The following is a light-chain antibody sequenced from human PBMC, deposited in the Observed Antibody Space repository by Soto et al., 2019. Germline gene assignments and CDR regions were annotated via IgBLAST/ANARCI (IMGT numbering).Light chain of an antibody. CDR2: EDS. CDR1: KLGDKY. CDR3: QAWDSSTAS. Sequence: SSELTQPPSVSVSPGQTASITCSGDKLGDKYACWYQQKPGQSPVLVNYEDSKRPSGIPERFSGSNSGNTATLTISGTQAMDEADYYCQAWDSSTASFGGGTKLTVL. J-gene: IGLJ2*01. V-gene: IGLV3-1*01.